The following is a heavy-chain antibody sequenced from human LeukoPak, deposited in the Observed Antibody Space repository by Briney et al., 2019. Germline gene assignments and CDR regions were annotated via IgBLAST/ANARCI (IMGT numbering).Heavy chain of an antibody. Sequence: PSETLSLTCSVSGGSISSGAYYWSWIRQPAGKGLEWIGRIYTSGSTNYNPSLKSRVTISVDTSKNQFSLKLSSVTAADTAVYYCASAHCSSTSCHPGDFDYWGQGTLVTVSS. D-gene: IGHD2-2*01. V-gene: IGHV4-61*02. J-gene: IGHJ4*02. CDR3: ASAHCSSTSCHPGDFDY. CDR2: IYTSGST. CDR1: GGSISSGAYY.